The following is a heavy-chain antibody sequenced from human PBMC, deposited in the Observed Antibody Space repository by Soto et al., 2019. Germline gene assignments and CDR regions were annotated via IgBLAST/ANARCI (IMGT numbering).Heavy chain of an antibody. V-gene: IGHV3-23*01. D-gene: IGHD2-21*02. CDR2: LSSSGAGA. CDR1: GFNLSSYA. CDR3: TRLLAYCGGDCHSFAFDI. J-gene: IGHJ3*02. Sequence: PGGSLRLSCAISGFNLSSYAMSWVRQAPGKGLAWITSLSSSGAGAYYADSVKGRFTISRDNSKNSLYLQINSLKPEDTALYYCTRLLAYCGGDCHSFAFDIWGQGTMVTVSS.